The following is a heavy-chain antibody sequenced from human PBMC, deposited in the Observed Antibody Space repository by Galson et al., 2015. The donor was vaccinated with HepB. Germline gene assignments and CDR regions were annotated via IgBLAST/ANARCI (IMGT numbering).Heavy chain of an antibody. CDR2: ISYDGSDK. CDR3: ARDPSEWVMSYYDF. Sequence: SLRLSCAASGFTFNFHAMHWVRQAPGKGLEWVAAISYDGSDKYYTDSVMGRFTISRDNSKNTLNLQMNSLRSEDTAVYYCARDPSEWVMSYYDFWGQGVMVTVSS. CDR1: GFTFNFHA. D-gene: IGHD3-3*01. J-gene: IGHJ4*02. V-gene: IGHV3-30-3*01.